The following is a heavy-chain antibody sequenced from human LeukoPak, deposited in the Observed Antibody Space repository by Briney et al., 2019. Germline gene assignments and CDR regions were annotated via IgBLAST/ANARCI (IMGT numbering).Heavy chain of an antibody. CDR3: ARGKGARIDY. D-gene: IGHD1-26*01. Sequence: SETLSLTCAVYGGSFSGYYWSWIRQPPGKGLEWTGEINHSGSTNYNPSLKSRVTISVDTSKNQFSLKLSSVTAADTAVYYCARGKGARIDYWGQGTLVTVSS. V-gene: IGHV4-34*01. J-gene: IGHJ4*02. CDR2: INHSGST. CDR1: GGSFSGYY.